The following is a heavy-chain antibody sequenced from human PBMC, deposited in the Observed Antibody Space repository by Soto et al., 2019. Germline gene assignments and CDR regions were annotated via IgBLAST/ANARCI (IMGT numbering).Heavy chain of an antibody. CDR3: VGYYYNTRGYYYDY. CDR2: IIPIFDTA. D-gene: IGHD3-22*01. Sequence: ASVKVSCKASGGTFSSFAISWVRQAPGQGLEWMARIIPIFDTANYAQKFQGRVTITADESTSTAYMELSSLRSEDTAAYYCVGYYYNTRGYYYDYWGQGALVTVSS. J-gene: IGHJ4*02. V-gene: IGHV1-69*13. CDR1: GGTFSSFA.